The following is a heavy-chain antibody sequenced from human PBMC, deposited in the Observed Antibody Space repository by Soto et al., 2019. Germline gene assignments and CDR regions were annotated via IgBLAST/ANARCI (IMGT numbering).Heavy chain of an antibody. V-gene: IGHV3-23*01. D-gene: IGHD4-4*01. Sequence: GGSLRLSCAASGFTFSSYAMTWVRQAPEKGLEWVSTITSGGSTYYADSVKGRFTISRDNSKNTLYLQMNSLRAEDTAVYYCASGINDYSNYWGQGTMVTVYS. J-gene: IGHJ4*02. CDR2: ITSGGST. CDR1: GFTFSSYA. CDR3: ASGINDYSNY.